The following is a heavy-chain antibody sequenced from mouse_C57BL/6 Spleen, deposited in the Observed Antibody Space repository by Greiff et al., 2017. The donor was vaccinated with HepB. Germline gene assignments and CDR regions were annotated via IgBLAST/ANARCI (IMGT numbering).Heavy chain of an antibody. J-gene: IGHJ1*03. CDR1: GFTFSDYY. V-gene: IGHV5-16*01. CDR2: INYDGSST. CDR3: AREVWDYGSSYGYFDV. Sequence: EVQRVESEGGLVQPGSSMKLSCTASGFTFSDYYMAWVRQVPEKGLEWVANINYDGSSTYYLDSLKSRFIISRDNAKNILYLQMSSLKSEDTATYYCAREVWDYGSSYGYFDVWGTGTTVTVSS. D-gene: IGHD1-1*01.